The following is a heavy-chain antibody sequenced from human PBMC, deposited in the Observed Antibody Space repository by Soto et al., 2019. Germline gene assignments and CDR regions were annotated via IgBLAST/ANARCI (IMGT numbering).Heavy chain of an antibody. D-gene: IGHD6-13*01. CDR2: TYHSGNP. V-gene: IGHV4-30-2*06. CDR3: ARGSSTASWFLQY. Sequence: TLSHTYDVSGDTIRTVGYTWAWIRQSPGKALEWIGHTYHSGNPYYNPSLKSRVIISVDRSKNQFSLKVRSVTAADTAVYYCARGSSTASWFLQYWGQGSPVTVSS. J-gene: IGHJ1*01. CDR1: GDTIRTVGYT.